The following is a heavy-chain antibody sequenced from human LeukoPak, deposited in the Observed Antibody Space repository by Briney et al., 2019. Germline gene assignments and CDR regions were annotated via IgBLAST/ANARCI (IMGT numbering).Heavy chain of an antibody. Sequence: SETLSLTCTVSGGSISSGTYYWRWIRQPAGKGLEWIGRISTSGSSDYNPALKRRVTISVDMSKNQFSLKLSSVTAADTAVYYCARDLTDYYELDYWGQGTLVTVSS. CDR3: ARDLTDYYELDY. D-gene: IGHD3-22*01. V-gene: IGHV4-61*02. CDR1: GGSISSGTYY. J-gene: IGHJ4*02. CDR2: ISTSGSS.